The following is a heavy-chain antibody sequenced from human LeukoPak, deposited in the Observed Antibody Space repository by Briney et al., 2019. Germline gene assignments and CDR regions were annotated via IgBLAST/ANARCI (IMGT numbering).Heavy chain of an antibody. V-gene: IGHV1-46*01. CDR2: INPSGGST. CDR1: GRTFTTYY. Sequence: ASVKVSCKASGRTFTTYYVHLVRQAPGQGLEWMGIINPSGGSTSYAQKFQGRVTMTRDTSTSTVYMELSSLRSEDTAVYYCARGGYCSSTSCHNWFDPWGQGTLVTVSS. D-gene: IGHD2-2*01. CDR3: ARGGYCSSTSCHNWFDP. J-gene: IGHJ5*02.